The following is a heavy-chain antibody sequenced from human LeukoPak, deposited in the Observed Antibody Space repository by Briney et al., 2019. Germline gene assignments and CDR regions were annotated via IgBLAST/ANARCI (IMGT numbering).Heavy chain of an antibody. CDR3: AGLVGRYSSGLYYYYFDY. CDR1: GGSISSSSYY. J-gene: IGHJ4*02. D-gene: IGHD3-22*01. CDR2: MYLSGTT. V-gene: IGHV4-39*07. Sequence: SETLSLTCTVSGGSISSSSYYWGWIRQPPGKGLEWIGEMYLSGTTHSNPSVKSRVTISIDKSKNQFFLNLSSVTAADTAVYYCAGLVGRYSSGLYYYYFDYWGQRTLVTVSS.